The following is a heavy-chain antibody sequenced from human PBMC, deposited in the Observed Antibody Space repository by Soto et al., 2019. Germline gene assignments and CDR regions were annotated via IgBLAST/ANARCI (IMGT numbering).Heavy chain of an antibody. CDR3: ASSMTTVTKIDY. V-gene: IGHV4-31*03. CDR2: IYYSGST. D-gene: IGHD4-17*01. Sequence: QVQLQESAPGLVKPSQTLSLTCTVSGGSISSGGYYWSWIRQHPGKGLEWIGYIYYSGSTYYNPSLKSRVTISVDTSKNQFSLNLSSVTAADTAVYYCASSMTTVTKIDYWGQGTLVTVSS. CDR1: GGSISSGGYY. J-gene: IGHJ4*02.